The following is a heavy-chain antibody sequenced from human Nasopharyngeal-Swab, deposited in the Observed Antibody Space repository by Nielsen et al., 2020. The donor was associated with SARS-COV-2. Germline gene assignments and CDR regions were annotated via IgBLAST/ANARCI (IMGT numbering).Heavy chain of an antibody. J-gene: IGHJ5*02. D-gene: IGHD3-9*01. V-gene: IGHV1-18*01. CDR2: ISAYNGNT. CDR3: ARDGDYDILTGHGGWFDP. Sequence: WVRQAPGQGLEWMGWISAYNGNTNYAQKLQGRVTMTTDTSTSTAYMELRSLRSDDTAVYYRARDGDYDILTGHGGWFDPWGQGTLVTVSS.